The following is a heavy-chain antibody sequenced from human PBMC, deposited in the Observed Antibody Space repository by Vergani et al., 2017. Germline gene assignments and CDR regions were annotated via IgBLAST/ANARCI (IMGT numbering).Heavy chain of an antibody. Sequence: QVQLQQWGGGMLKPSATLSLTCVVNGGSFTSYHWTWIRQSAGEGLECVGDIDHTGRPDYNPSLKSRLTMSVEKSRNQFSQTRNSVTATDTAIYCCARVNTETNGHLYYYYYMDVGGQGTAVTVS. D-gene: IGHD4-11*01. CDR2: IDHTGRP. J-gene: IGHJ6*03. CDR3: ARVNTETNGHLYYYYYMDV. CDR1: GGSFTSYH. V-gene: IGHV4-34*01.